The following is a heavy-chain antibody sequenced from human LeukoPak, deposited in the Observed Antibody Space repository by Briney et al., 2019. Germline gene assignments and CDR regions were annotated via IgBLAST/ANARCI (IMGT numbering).Heavy chain of an antibody. D-gene: IGHD6-19*01. V-gene: IGHV4-34*01. J-gene: IGHJ4*02. CDR3: ARERSSGWIDY. CDR1: GVSFSGYY. CDR2: INHSRST. Sequence: SETLSLTCAVYGVSFSGYYWSCIRQPSGKGLEWIGEINHSRSTNYNPSLKSRVTISIATSKNQFSLKLNSVTAADTAVYYCARERSSGWIDYWGQGTLVTVSS.